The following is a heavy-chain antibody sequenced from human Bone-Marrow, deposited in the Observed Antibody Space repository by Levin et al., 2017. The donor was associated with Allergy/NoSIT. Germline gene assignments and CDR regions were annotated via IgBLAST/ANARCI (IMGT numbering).Heavy chain of an antibody. Sequence: GGSLRLSCTGSGFTFGDSAMTWVRQAPGKGLEWVGFIRSRAFRGTTEYAASVKGRVTISRDDSKSVAYLQINSLKIEDTAVYYCTRGGYEFWSGSFDPWGQGTLVIVSS. V-gene: IGHV3-49*04. CDR1: GFTFGDSA. CDR3: TRGGYEFWSGSFDP. D-gene: IGHD3-3*01. CDR2: IRSRAFRGTT. J-gene: IGHJ5*02.